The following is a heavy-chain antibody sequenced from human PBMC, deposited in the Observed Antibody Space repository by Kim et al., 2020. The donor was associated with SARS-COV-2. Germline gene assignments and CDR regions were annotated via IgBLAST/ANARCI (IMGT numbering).Heavy chain of an antibody. D-gene: IGHD5-12*01. CDR1: RLPFNRYS. CDR2: ISYDGTTT. CDR3: ASGGGYANFGWSFDH. J-gene: IGHJ4*02. V-gene: IGHV3-30*03. Sequence: GGSLRLSCAASRLPFNRYSMHWVRQAPGKGLEWVAVISYDGTTTHYADSVKGRFTISRDNSMNMLHLQMNSLGSEDTAVFYCASGGGYANFGWSFDHWGQGTLVTVSS.